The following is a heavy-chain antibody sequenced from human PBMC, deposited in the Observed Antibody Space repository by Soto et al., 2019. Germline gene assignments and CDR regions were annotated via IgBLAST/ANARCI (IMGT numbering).Heavy chain of an antibody. CDR1: GFDFEDYA. CDR2: TNSDGTDS. D-gene: IGHD3-22*01. CDR3: AKSLYYYDSSPLDH. Sequence: VKLVESGGIGVQTGGSLRLSCAAAGFDFEDYAMHWVRQVPGKSLEWVSLTNSDGTDSYYVDSVKGRFTISRDNAKRALYLQMDRLRPEDTALSFCAKSLYYYDSSPLDHWGQGTLVTVSS. V-gene: IGHV3-43D*04. J-gene: IGHJ4*02.